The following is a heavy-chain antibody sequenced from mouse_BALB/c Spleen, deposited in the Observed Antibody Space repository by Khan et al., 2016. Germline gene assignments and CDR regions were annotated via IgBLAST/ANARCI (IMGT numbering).Heavy chain of an antibody. CDR2: ISSGGSYT. CDR3: TRDSSGGFAY. J-gene: IGHJ3*01. V-gene: IGHV5-6-4*01. Sequence: VKLLESGGGLVQPGGSLKLSCAASGFDFSSYTMSWVRQTPEKRLEGVATISSGGSYTYYPDNMKGRFTISRDNAKNTLYLQMSSLKSEDTAMYYCTRDSSGGFAYWGQGTLVTVSA. D-gene: IGHD3-1*01. CDR1: GFDFSSYT.